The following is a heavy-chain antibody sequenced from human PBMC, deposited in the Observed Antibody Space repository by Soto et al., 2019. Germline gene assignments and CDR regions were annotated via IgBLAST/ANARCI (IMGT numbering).Heavy chain of an antibody. CDR2: MNPNSGNT. V-gene: IGHV1-8*01. CDR1: GYTFTSYD. J-gene: IGHJ3*02. D-gene: IGHD4-4*01. Sequence: QVQLVQSGAEVKKPGASVKVSCKASGYTFTSYDINWVRQATGQGLEWMGWMNPNSGNTGYAQEFQVRVPMTRNTSISTAYMELSSLRSEDTAVYYCARGGSDYSNYQDAFDIWGQGTMVTVSS. CDR3: ARGGSDYSNYQDAFDI.